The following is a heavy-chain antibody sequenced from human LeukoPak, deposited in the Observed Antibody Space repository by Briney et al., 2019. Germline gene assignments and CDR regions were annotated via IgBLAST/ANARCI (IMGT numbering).Heavy chain of an antibody. D-gene: IGHD3-10*01. Sequence: SETLSLTCTVSGDSISSSNCYWGWIRQPPGKGLEWIGSIYFSGGTYYNASLKSRVTISVDTSKNQFSLKLSSVTAADTAVYYCARQTGSGLFTLPGGQGTLVTVSS. CDR3: ARQTGSGLFTLP. CDR1: GDSISSSNCY. CDR2: IYFSGGT. V-gene: IGHV4-39*01. J-gene: IGHJ4*02.